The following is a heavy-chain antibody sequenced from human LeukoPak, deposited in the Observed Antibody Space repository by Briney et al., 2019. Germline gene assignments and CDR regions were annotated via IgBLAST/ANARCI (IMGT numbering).Heavy chain of an antibody. V-gene: IGHV3-48*03. J-gene: IGHJ3*02. Sequence: PGGSLRLSCAASGFTFSSYEMNWVRQAPGKGLEWVSYISSSGSTIYYADSVKGRFTISSDNAKNSLYLQMNSLRAEDTAVYYCASHIVLTSWGAFDIWGQGTMVTVSS. CDR1: GFTFSSYE. CDR3: ASHIVLTSWGAFDI. CDR2: ISSSGSTI. D-gene: IGHD2-8*01.